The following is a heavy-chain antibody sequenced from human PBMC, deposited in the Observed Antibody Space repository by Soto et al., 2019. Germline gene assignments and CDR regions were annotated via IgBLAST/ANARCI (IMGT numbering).Heavy chain of an antibody. V-gene: IGHV3-30*18. CDR3: AKGGGRPVVVITYFDY. J-gene: IGHJ4*02. D-gene: IGHD3-22*01. Sequence: GGSLRLSCAASGFTFSSYGMHWVRQAPGKGLEWVAVISYDGSNKYYADSVKGRFTISRDNSKNTLYLQMNSLRAEDTAVYYCAKGGGRPVVVITYFDYWGQGTLVTVSS. CDR1: GFTFSSYG. CDR2: ISYDGSNK.